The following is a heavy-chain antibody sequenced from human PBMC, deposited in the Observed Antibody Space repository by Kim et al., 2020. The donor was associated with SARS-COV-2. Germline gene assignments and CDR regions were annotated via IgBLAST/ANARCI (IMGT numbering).Heavy chain of an antibody. Sequence: ETLSLTCTVSGGSISNYYWSWIRQPAGKGLEWIGRVYTNGPSNYSPSLRSRVTMSVDTSKNQFSLRLSSVTAADTAVYYCARDHPGPSCHGDCSDYWGQGTLVTVSS. CDR1: GGSISNYY. V-gene: IGHV4-4*07. J-gene: IGHJ4*02. D-gene: IGHD2-21*01. CDR2: VYTNGPS. CDR3: ARDHPGPSCHGDCSDY.